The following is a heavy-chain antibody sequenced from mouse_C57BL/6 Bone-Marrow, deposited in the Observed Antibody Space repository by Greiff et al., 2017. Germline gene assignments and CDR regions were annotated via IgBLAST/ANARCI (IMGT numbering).Heavy chain of an antibody. J-gene: IGHJ1*03. Sequence: VQLQESGAELVRPGTSVKVSCKASGYAFTNYLIEWVKQRPGQGLEWIGVINPGSGGTNYNEKFKGKATLTADKSSSTAYMQLSSLTSEDSAVYFCARRDYGDVGGTGTTVTVSS. CDR3: ARRDYGDV. V-gene: IGHV1-54*01. CDR2: INPGSGGT. D-gene: IGHD2-4*01. CDR1: GYAFTNYL.